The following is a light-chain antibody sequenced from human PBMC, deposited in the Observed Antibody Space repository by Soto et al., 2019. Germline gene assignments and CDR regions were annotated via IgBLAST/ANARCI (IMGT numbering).Light chain of an antibody. Sequence: EIVMTKPPGTLSLSPGDTATLSCRASQSLGSDLAWYQQKPGQAPRLLIFGASARPTGIPARIGGSGSGTEFTLTISSLRSEDFAVYFCQQYYNWPRTFCQGTNVDIK. CDR1: QSLGSD. CDR3: QQYYNWPRT. J-gene: IGKJ1*01. V-gene: IGKV3-15*01. CDR2: GAS.